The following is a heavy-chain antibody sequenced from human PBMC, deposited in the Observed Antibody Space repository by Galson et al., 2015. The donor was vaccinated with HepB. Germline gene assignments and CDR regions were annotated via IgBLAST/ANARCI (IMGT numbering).Heavy chain of an antibody. J-gene: IGHJ4*02. D-gene: IGHD3-22*01. CDR1: GYTFIGYY. Sequence: SCKASGYTFIGYYMHWVRQAPGQGLEWMGRINPNSGGTNYAQKFQGRVTMTRDTSINTAYMDLRRLRSDDTAVYYCAREGHYDSSPETRYWGQGTLVTVSS. CDR2: INPNSGGT. CDR3: AREGHYDSSPETRY. V-gene: IGHV1-2*06.